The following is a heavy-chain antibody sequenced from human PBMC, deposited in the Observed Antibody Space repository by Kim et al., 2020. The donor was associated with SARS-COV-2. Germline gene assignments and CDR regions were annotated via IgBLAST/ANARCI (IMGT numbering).Heavy chain of an antibody. D-gene: IGHD6-13*01. V-gene: IGHV3-11*05. Sequence: AGSVKGRFTISRDNAKNSLYLQMNSLGAKDTAVYYCARVEYGSSSWYYFDYWGQGTLVTVSS. J-gene: IGHJ4*02. CDR3: ARVEYGSSSWYYFDY.